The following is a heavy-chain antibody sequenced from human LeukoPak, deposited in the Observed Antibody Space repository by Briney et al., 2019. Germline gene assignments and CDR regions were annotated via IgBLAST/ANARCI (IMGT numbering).Heavy chain of an antibody. Sequence: KTGGSLRLSCAASGFTFSSYSMNWVRQAPGKGLEWVASISSSSSYIYYADSVKGRFTISRDNAKNSLYLKMNSLRAEDTAVYYCARDRKVSRYSYGALDYWGQGTLVTVSS. D-gene: IGHD5-18*01. CDR2: ISSSSSYI. J-gene: IGHJ4*02. CDR3: ARDRKVSRYSYGALDY. CDR1: GFTFSSYS. V-gene: IGHV3-21*01.